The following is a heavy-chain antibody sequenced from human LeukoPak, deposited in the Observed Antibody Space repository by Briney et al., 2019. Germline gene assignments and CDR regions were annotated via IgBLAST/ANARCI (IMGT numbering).Heavy chain of an antibody. V-gene: IGHV3-66*01. CDR2: IYSGGSI. CDR3: ARDRGYDSSSLYFQH. J-gene: IGHJ1*01. CDR1: GFTVSSNY. D-gene: IGHD3-22*01. Sequence: GGSLRLSCAASGFTVSSNYMSWVRQAPGKGLEWVSVIYSGGSIYYADSVKGRFTISRDNSKNTLCLQMNSLRAEDTAVYYCARDRGYDSSSLYFQHWGQGTLVTVSS.